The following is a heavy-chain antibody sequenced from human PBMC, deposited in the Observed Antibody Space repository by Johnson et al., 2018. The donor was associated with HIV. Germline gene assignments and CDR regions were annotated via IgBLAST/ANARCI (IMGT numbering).Heavy chain of an antibody. D-gene: IGHD3-22*01. J-gene: IGHJ3*02. CDR2: IYSGGST. Sequence: EVQLLESGGGLVQPGGSLRLSCAASGFTVSSNYMSWVRQAPGKGLEWVSVIYSGGSTYYADSVKGRFTISRDNSKNTLYLQMNSLRAEDTAVYYCARAPIYYYDSPRHAFDIWGQGTMVTVSS. CDR1: GFTVSSNY. CDR3: ARAPIYYYDSPRHAFDI. V-gene: IGHV3-66*01.